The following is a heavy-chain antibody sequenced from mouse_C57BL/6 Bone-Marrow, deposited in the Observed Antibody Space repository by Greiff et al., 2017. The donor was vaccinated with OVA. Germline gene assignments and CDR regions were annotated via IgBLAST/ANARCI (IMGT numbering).Heavy chain of an antibody. V-gene: IGHV1-54*01. J-gene: IGHJ4*01. CDR1: GYAFTNYL. Sequence: QVQLQQSGAELVRPGTSVKVSCKASGYAFTNYLIEWVKQRPGQGLEWIGVINPGSGGTNYNEKFKGKATLTADKSSSTAYMQLSSLTSEDAAVYFCARGNLPYAMDYWGQGTSVTVSS. CDR3: ARGNLPYAMDY. CDR2: INPGSGGT.